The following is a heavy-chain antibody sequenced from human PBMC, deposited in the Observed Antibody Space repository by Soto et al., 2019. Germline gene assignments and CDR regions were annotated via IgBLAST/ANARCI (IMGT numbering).Heavy chain of an antibody. V-gene: IGHV1-18*01. CDR2: ISPYNGHT. CDR1: GYSFTSYG. Sequence: QVQLVQSAGEVKKPGASVKVSCKASGYSFTSYGISWVRRAPGQGLEWMGWISPYNGHTQFVERFQGRVTMTTDTSTKTAYMELRTLRSDDTARYYCARDLTIVPATHPRLENYGMDVWGQGTTVIVSS. J-gene: IGHJ6*02. D-gene: IGHD2-2*01. CDR3: ARDLTIVPATHPRLENYGMDV.